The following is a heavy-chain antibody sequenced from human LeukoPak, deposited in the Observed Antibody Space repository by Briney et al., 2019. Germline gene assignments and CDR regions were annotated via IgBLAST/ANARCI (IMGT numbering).Heavy chain of an antibody. V-gene: IGHV1-18*01. D-gene: IGHD6-13*01. CDR2: ISAYNGNT. CDR3: ARQPPAAAGQYNWFDP. CDR1: GYTFTSYG. Sequence: ASVKVSCKASGYTFTSYGISWVRQAPGQGLEWMGWISAYNGNTNYAQKLQGRVTMTTDTSTSTAYVELRSLRSDDTAVYYCARQPPAAAGQYNWFDPWGQGTLVTVSS. J-gene: IGHJ5*02.